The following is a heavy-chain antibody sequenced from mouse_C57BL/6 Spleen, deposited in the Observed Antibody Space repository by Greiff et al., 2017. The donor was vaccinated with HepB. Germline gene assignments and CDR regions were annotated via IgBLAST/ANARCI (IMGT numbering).Heavy chain of an antibody. Sequence: EVKVEESGGGLVKPGGSLKLSCAASGFTFSSYAMSWVRQTPEKRLEWVATISDGGSYTYYPDNVKGRFTISRDNAKNNLYLQMSHLKSEDTAMYYCARDRWLGYWGQGTTLTVSS. CDR1: GFTFSSYA. CDR2: ISDGGSYT. CDR3: ARDRWLGY. J-gene: IGHJ2*01. D-gene: IGHD2-3*01. V-gene: IGHV5-4*01.